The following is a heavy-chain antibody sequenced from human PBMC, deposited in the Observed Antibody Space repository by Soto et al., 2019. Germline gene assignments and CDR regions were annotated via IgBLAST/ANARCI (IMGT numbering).Heavy chain of an antibody. Sequence: ASVKVSCKTSGYVFTGYYLHWVRQAPGQGLEWMGWINCRSGGTTYTQKFQGRVTLTMDTSTSTAYMELSSLISDDTALYYCMRGASARDSSGYPYYFDPWGYGTLVTFSS. CDR3: MRGASARDSSGYPYYFDP. CDR1: GYVFTGYY. D-gene: IGHD3-22*01. V-gene: IGHV1-2*02. J-gene: IGHJ4*01. CDR2: INCRSGGT.